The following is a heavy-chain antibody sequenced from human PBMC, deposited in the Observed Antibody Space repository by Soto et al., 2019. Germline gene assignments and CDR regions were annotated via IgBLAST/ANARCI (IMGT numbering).Heavy chain of an antibody. CDR3: ANTGDYGEYYYYYYMDV. D-gene: IGHD4-17*01. CDR2: VSGSGGST. V-gene: IGHV3-23*01. CDR1: GFTFSSYA. J-gene: IGHJ6*03. Sequence: EVQLLESGGGLVQPGGSLRLSCAASGFTFSSYAMSGVRQAPGKGLEWVSAVSGSGGSTYYADSGKGRFTISRDNSKNTLHLQMNSLRAEDTDVYYCANTGDYGEYYYYYYMDVWGNGTTVTVSS.